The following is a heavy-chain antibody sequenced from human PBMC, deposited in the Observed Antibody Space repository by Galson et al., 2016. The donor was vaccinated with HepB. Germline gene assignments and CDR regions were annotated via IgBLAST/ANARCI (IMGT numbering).Heavy chain of an antibody. CDR2: IYYSGST. CDR1: GGSMSSSSYY. V-gene: IGHV4-39*07. J-gene: IGHJ4*02. CDR3: ARSEYYYDGSGVSPYDY. D-gene: IGHD3-22*01. Sequence: ETLSLTCGVSGGSMSSSSYYWGWIRQPPGKGPEWIGSIYYSGSTYYNPSLKSRVTISVDTSRNQISLEVSSVTAADTAVYYCARSEYYYDGSGVSPYDYWGQGTQVIVSS.